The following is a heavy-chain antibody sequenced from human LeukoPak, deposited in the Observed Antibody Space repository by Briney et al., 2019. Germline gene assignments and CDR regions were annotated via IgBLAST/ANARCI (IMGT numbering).Heavy chain of an antibody. CDR3: ARGPVVVVIAPFDY. Sequence: GGSLRLSCAASGFTFSSYSMNWVRQASGKGLEWVSSISSSSSYIYYADSVKGRFTISRDNAKNSLYLQMNSLRAEDTAVYYCARGPVVVVIAPFDYWGQGTLVTVSS. CDR2: ISSSSSYI. J-gene: IGHJ4*02. CDR1: GFTFSSYS. D-gene: IGHD3-22*01. V-gene: IGHV3-21*01.